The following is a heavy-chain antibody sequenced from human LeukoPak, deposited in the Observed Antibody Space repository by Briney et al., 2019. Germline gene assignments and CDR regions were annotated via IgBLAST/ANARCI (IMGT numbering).Heavy chain of an antibody. Sequence: GESLNISCQGSGYSFPSYWIGWVRQRPGKGLEWMGIVYPGDSDTRYSTSFQGQVTISADKSISTAYLQWSSLKASDTAMYYCARPSGGGWGVASHFDYWGQGTLVTVSS. CDR1: GYSFPSYW. J-gene: IGHJ4*02. D-gene: IGHD2-15*01. CDR2: VYPGDSDT. V-gene: IGHV5-51*01. CDR3: ARPSGGGWGVASHFDY.